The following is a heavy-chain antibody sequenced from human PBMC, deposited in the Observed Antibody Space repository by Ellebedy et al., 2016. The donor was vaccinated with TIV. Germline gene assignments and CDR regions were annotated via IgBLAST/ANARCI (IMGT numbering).Heavy chain of an antibody. CDR2: ISSSSSYT. J-gene: IGHJ4*02. V-gene: IGHV3-11*06. Sequence: GESLKISXAASGFTFSDYYMSWIRQAPGKGLEWVSYISSSSSYTNYADSVKGRFTISRDNAKNSLYLQMNSLRAEDTAVYYCARVRFDYGDYFFDYWGQGTLVTVSS. CDR3: ARVRFDYGDYFFDY. D-gene: IGHD4-17*01. CDR1: GFTFSDYY.